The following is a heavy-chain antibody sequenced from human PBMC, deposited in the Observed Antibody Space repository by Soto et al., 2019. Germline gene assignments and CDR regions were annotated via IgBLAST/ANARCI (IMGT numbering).Heavy chain of an antibody. V-gene: IGHV3-30*18. CDR3: AKVTNLPQGPTRGDHRGGAFDI. CDR2: ISYDGSNK. J-gene: IGHJ3*02. CDR1: GFTFSSYG. D-gene: IGHD2-21*02. Sequence: GGSLRLSCAASGFTFSSYGMHWVRQAPGKGLEWVAVISYDGSNKYYADSVKGRFTISRDNSKNTLYLQMNSLRAEDTAVYYCAKVTNLPQGPTRGDHRGGAFDIWGQGTMVTVSS.